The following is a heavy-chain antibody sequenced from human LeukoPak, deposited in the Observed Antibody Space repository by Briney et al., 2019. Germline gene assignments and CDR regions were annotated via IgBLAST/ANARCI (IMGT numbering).Heavy chain of an antibody. V-gene: IGHV3-9*01. J-gene: IGHJ5*02. D-gene: IGHD4-17*01. CDR2: ISWNSGSI. Sequence: GGSLRLSCAAPGFTFDDYAMHWVRQAPGKGLEWVSGISWNSGSIGYADSVKGRFTISRDNAKNSLYLQMNSLRAGDTALYYCAKDYGDYVMGWFDPWGQGTLVTVSS. CDR3: AKDYGDYVMGWFDP. CDR1: GFTFDDYA.